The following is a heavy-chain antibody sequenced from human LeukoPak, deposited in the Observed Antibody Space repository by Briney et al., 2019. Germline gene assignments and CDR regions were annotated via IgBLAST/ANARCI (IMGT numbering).Heavy chain of an antibody. V-gene: IGHV4-59*01. CDR2: IYYSGST. J-gene: IGHJ3*02. CDR1: GGSISSYY. D-gene: IGHD6-13*01. Sequence: NPSETLSLTCTVSGGSISSYYWIWIRQPPGKGLEWIGYIYYSGSTNYNPSLKSRVTISVDTSKNQFSLKLSSVTAADTAVYYRARVEYSSSNDAFDIWGQGTMVTVSS. CDR3: ARVEYSSSNDAFDI.